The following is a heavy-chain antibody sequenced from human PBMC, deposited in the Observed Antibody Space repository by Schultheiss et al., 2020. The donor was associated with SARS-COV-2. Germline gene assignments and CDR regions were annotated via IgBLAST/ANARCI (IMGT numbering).Heavy chain of an antibody. CDR3: ARVQAVAGSRGWFDT. D-gene: IGHD6-19*01. J-gene: IGHJ5*02. Sequence: GGSLRLSCAASGFTFSSYPMHWVRQAPGKGLEYVSAISADGANTYYASSVEGRFTISRDNSKNTLHLQMGSLTAEDMAVYYCARVQAVAGSRGWFDTWGQGTLVTVSS. V-gene: IGHV3-64*01. CDR1: GFTFSSYP. CDR2: ISADGANT.